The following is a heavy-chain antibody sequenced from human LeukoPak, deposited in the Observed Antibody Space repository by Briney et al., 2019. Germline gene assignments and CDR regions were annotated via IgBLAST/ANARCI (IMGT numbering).Heavy chain of an antibody. J-gene: IGHJ3*02. CDR3: ARGDADAFDI. Sequence: SETLSLTCAVYGGSFSGYYWSWIRQPPGKGLEWIGSIYYSGSTYYNPSLKSRVTISVDTSKNQFSLKLSSVTAADTAVYYCARGDADAFDIWGQGTMVTVSS. CDR2: IYYSGST. V-gene: IGHV4-34*01. CDR1: GGSFSGYY.